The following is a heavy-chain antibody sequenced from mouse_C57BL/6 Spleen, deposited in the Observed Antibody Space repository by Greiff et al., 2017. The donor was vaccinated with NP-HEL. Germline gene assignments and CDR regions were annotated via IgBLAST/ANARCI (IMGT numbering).Heavy chain of an antibody. V-gene: IGHV1-82*01. J-gene: IGHJ4*01. Sequence: QVQLQQSGPELVKPGASVKISCKASGYAFSSSWMNWVKQRPGQGLEWIGRIYPGDGDTNYNGKFKGKATLTADKSSSTAYMQLSSLTSEDSAVYFCARGSTDGSNLYAMDDWGQGTSVTVAS. CDR3: ARGSTDGSNLYAMDD. D-gene: IGHD1-1*01. CDR2: IYPGDGDT. CDR1: GYAFSSSW.